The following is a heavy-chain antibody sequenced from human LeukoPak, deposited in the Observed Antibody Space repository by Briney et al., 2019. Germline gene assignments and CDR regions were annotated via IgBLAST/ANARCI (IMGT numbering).Heavy chain of an antibody. J-gene: IGHJ5*02. CDR3: ARGPQYYDFWSGYYTGYNWFDP. CDR2: IYSSGST. CDR1: GGSISSYY. Sequence: PSETLSLTCTVSGGSISSYYWSWIRQPPGKGLEWIGYIYSSGSTNYNPSLKSRVTISVDRSKNQFSLKLSSVTAADTAVYYCARGPQYYDFWSGYYTGYNWFDPWGQGTLVTVSS. V-gene: IGHV4-59*12. D-gene: IGHD3-3*01.